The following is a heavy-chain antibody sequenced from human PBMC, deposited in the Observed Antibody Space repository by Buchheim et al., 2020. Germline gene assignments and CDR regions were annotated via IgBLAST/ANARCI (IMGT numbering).Heavy chain of an antibody. J-gene: IGHJ6*02. Sequence: QVQLVQSGAEVKKPGASVKVSCKASGYTFTGYYMHWVRQAPGQGLEWMGWINPNSGGTNYEQKFQGRVTMTRDTSISTAYMELSRLRSDDTAVYYCARGSTPVILEWLGYYYGMDVWGQGTT. CDR1: GYTFTGYY. CDR3: ARGSTPVILEWLGYYYGMDV. CDR2: INPNSGGT. V-gene: IGHV1-2*02. D-gene: IGHD3-3*01.